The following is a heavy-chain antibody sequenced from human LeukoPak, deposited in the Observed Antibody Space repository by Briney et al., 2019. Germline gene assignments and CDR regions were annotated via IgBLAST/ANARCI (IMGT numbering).Heavy chain of an antibody. D-gene: IGHD6-19*01. J-gene: IGHJ4*02. CDR2: IYYTGGT. CDR3: ARRVAVAGTIDY. CDR1: GGSISTYY. Sequence: SETLSLTCTVSGGSISTYYWSWIRQPPGKGLEWIGYIYYTGGTNYNPSLKSRVTISVDTSKNQFSLKLSSVTAADTAVYYCARRVAVAGTIDYWGQGTLVTVSS. V-gene: IGHV4-59*08.